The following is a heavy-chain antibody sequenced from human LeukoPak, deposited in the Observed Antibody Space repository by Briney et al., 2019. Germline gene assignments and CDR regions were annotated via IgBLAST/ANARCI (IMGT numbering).Heavy chain of an antibody. Sequence: SETLSLTCTVSGGSISSSSYYWGWIRQPPGKGLEWIGSIYYSGSTYYNPSLKSRVTISVDTSKNQFSLKLSSVTAADTAVYYCATITLGGIDYWGQGTLVTVSS. CDR1: GGSISSSSYY. D-gene: IGHD7-27*01. CDR3: ATITLGGIDY. J-gene: IGHJ4*02. V-gene: IGHV4-39*07. CDR2: IYYSGST.